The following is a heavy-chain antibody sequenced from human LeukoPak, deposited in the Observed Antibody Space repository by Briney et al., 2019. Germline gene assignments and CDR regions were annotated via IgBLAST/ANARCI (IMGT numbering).Heavy chain of an antibody. D-gene: IGHD2-2*01. Sequence: GASVKVSCTASGYTFTTYFVHWVRQAPGQGLEWMGIIDPSDGSTSRAQKFQGRVTVTRDTSTSTVYMELSSPRSEDTAVYFCARGCRVVPGVHNVGRTQYYNGMDVWGQGTTVTVSS. V-gene: IGHV1-46*01. CDR3: ARGCRVVPGVHNVGRTQYYNGMDV. J-gene: IGHJ6*02. CDR2: IDPSDGST. CDR1: GYTFTTYF.